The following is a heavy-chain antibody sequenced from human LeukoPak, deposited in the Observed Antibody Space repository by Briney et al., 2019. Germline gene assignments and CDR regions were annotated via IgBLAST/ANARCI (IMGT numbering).Heavy chain of an antibody. V-gene: IGHV1-18*01. CDR2: ISAYNGNT. CDR1: GYTFTSYG. CDR3: ARDRETAVGPFFDY. D-gene: IGHD5-18*01. J-gene: IGHJ4*02. Sequence: ASVKVSCKASGYTFTSYGISWVRQAPGQGLEWMGWISAYNGNTNYAQKFQGRITMTTDTSTSTVYMELRSLRSDDTAVYYCARDRETAVGPFFDYWGQGTLVTVSS.